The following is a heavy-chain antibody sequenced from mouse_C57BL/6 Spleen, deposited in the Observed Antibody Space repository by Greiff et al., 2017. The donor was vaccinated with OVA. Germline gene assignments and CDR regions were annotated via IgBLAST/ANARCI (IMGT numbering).Heavy chain of an antibody. D-gene: IGHD2-5*01. CDR1: GFSLTSYG. V-gene: IGHV2-6-1*01. CDR2: IWSDGST. Sequence: VKLVESGPGLVAPSQRLSITCTVSGFSLTSYGVHWVRQPPGKGLEWLVVIWSDGSTTYNSALKSRLSISKDNSKSQVFLKMNSLQTDDTAMYYCARHEDYSKAWFAYWGQGTLVTVSA. CDR3: ARHEDYSKAWFAY. J-gene: IGHJ3*01.